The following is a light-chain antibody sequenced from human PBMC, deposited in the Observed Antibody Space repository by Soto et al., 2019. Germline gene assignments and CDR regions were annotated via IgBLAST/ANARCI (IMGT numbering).Light chain of an antibody. CDR3: QQRSNWPPIT. V-gene: IGKV3D-20*02. J-gene: IGKJ5*01. CDR2: GAS. Sequence: EIVLTQSPGTLSLSPGERATLSCRASQSVSSSFLAWYQQKPGQAPRLLIYGASSRATGIPDRVSGSGSGTDFTLTISSLEPEDFAVYYCQQRSNWPPITFGQGTRLEI. CDR1: QSVSSSF.